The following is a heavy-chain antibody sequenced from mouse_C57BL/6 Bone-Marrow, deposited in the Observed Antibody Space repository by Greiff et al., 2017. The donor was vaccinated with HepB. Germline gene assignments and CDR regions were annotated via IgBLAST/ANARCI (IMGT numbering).Heavy chain of an antibody. D-gene: IGHD2-4*01. Sequence: EVKLQESGGDLVKPGGSLKLSCAASGFTFSSYGMSWVRQTPDKRLEWVATISSGGSYTYYPDSVKGRFTISRDNAKNTLYLQMSSLKSEDTAMYYCARQKYDYGRDYYAMDYWGQGTSVTVSS. CDR3: ARQKYDYGRDYYAMDY. J-gene: IGHJ4*01. CDR2: ISSGGSYT. V-gene: IGHV5-6*01. CDR1: GFTFSSYG.